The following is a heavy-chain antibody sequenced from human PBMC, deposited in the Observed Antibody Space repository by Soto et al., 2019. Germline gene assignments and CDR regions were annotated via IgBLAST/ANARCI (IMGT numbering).Heavy chain of an antibody. V-gene: IGHV4-34*01. D-gene: IGHD3-3*01. Sequence: NPSETLSLTCAVYGGSFSGYYWNWIRQPPGKGLEWIGEIDHSGYTNYNPSLKSRVTISVDTSKNQFSLRLTSVTAADTAVYYCARVRAWFDPWGQGTLVTVSS. CDR3: ARVRAWFDP. CDR1: GGSFSGYY. J-gene: IGHJ5*02. CDR2: IDHSGYT.